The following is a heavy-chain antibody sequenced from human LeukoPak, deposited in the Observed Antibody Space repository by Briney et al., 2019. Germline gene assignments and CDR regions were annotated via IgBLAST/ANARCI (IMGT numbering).Heavy chain of an antibody. J-gene: IGHJ4*02. CDR3: AKASTIFRFDY. CDR2: ISGSGGAS. D-gene: IGHD3-3*01. Sequence: GGSLRLSCAASGFTFSSYAMSWVRQAPGKGLEWVSSISGSGGASYYADSVKGRFTISRDNSKNTLYLQMNSLRAEDTGIYYCAKASTIFRFDYWGQGTLVTVSS. V-gene: IGHV3-23*01. CDR1: GFTFSSYA.